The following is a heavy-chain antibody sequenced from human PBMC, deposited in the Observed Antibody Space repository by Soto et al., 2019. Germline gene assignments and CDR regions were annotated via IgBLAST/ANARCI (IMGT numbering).Heavy chain of an antibody. V-gene: IGHV3-48*02. CDR2: ISSSSSTI. CDR3: ARVSSITIFGVVYYYYYGMDV. J-gene: IGHJ6*02. CDR1: GFTFSSYS. D-gene: IGHD3-3*01. Sequence: GGSLRLSCAASGFTFSSYSMNWVRQAPGKGLEWVSYISSSSSTIYYADSVKGRFTISRDNAKNSLYLQMNSLRDEDTAVYYCARVSSITIFGVVYYYYYGMDVWGQGTTVTV.